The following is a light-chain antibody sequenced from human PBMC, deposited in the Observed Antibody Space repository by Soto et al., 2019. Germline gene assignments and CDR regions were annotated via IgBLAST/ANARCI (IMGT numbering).Light chain of an antibody. V-gene: IGLV2-23*01. Sequence: QSVLTQPASVSGSPGQSITISCTGTSSDVGSYNLVSWYQQHPGKAPKLIIYEANKRPSGISNRFSGSESGNTASLTISGLQPEDEADYYCYSYASRDTYVFGTGTKVTVL. CDR1: SSDVGSYNL. J-gene: IGLJ1*01. CDR2: EAN. CDR3: YSYASRDTYV.